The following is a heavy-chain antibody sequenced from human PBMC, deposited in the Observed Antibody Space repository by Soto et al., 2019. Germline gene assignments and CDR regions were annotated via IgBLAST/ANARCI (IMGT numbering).Heavy chain of an antibody. J-gene: IGHJ2*01. CDR2: INSYGSST. Sequence: EVQLVESVGGLVQPGGSLRLSCAASGFTFSSYWMHWVRQAPGKGLVWVSRINSYGSSTNYADSAKGRFTISRDNAKKTLYLQMNSLRDEDTAVYYCARVSYGDFSDWYFDLWGRGTLVTVSS. V-gene: IGHV3-74*01. D-gene: IGHD4-17*01. CDR1: GFTFSSYW. CDR3: ARVSYGDFSDWYFDL.